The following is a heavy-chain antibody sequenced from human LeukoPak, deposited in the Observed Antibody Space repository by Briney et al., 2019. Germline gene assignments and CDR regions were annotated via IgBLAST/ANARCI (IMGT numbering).Heavy chain of an antibody. CDR3: AKEGRSLQTY. Sequence: PGGSLRLSCAASGFMFSSNWMSWGRLAPGKGLEWVANIKEDGTETYYVDSVKGRFTISRDTAKNSLYLQMNSLRVEDTAVYYCAKEGRSLQTYWGQGTLVTVSS. CDR2: IKEDGTET. D-gene: IGHD5-24*01. CDR1: GFMFSSNW. V-gene: IGHV3-7*03. J-gene: IGHJ4*02.